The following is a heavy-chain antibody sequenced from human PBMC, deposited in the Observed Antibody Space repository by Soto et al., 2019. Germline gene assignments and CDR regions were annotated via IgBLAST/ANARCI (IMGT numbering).Heavy chain of an antibody. V-gene: IGHV1-2*02. J-gene: IGHJ4*02. Sequence: ASVKVSCKASGYTFTGHFMHWVRQAPGQGFEWMGWINPNSGGTNYVQRFQGRVSMTRDTSISTAYMELSWLTSDDTAVYYCARDDYGGNSGVLVDFWGQGTLVTVSS. D-gene: IGHD4-17*01. CDR2: INPNSGGT. CDR1: GYTFTGHF. CDR3: ARDDYGGNSGVLVDF.